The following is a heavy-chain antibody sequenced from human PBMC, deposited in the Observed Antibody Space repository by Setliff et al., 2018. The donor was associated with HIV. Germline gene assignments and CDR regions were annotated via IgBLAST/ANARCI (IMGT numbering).Heavy chain of an antibody. Sequence: GGSLRLSCTVSGFTFENFGLHWVRQAPGKGLEWLAFIRSSRGSTYYLDSVKGRFTVPGGNSKNIMYLQMSNLRLEDTAVYYCARESSSGSQDYWGQGTPVTVSS. CDR2: IRSSRGST. CDR1: GFTFENFG. D-gene: IGHD5-12*01. CDR3: ARESSSGSQDY. V-gene: IGHV3-30*02. J-gene: IGHJ4*02.